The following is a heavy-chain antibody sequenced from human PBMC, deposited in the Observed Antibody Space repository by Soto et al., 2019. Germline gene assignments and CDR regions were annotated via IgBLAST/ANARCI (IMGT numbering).Heavy chain of an antibody. CDR3: ARASGIRQQLQTFDD. Sequence: QVQLQQWGAGLLKPSETLSLTCAGYGGSFSGYYWSWIRQPPGKGLEWIGEIHHSGSTNYNPSLKSRVTISVDPSKHQFSLTLSSVTAADTDVYYGARASGIRQQLQTFDDWGQGTLVTVSS. D-gene: IGHD6-13*01. CDR2: IHHSGST. J-gene: IGHJ5*02. CDR1: GGSFSGYY. V-gene: IGHV4-34*01.